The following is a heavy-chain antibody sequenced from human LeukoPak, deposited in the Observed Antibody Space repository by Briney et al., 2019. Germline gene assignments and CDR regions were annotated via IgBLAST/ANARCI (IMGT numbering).Heavy chain of an antibody. CDR3: ARIATVTQDDY. V-gene: IGHV6-1*01. J-gene: IGHJ4*02. D-gene: IGHD4-17*01. Sequence: SQTLSLTCAISGDSVSNNRADWNWIRQSPSRGLEWLGRTYYRSKWYNDYALSVRSRITINPDTSKNQFSLQLNSVTPEDTAVYYCARIATVTQDDYWGQGTLVTVSS. CDR1: GDSVSNNRAD. CDR2: TYYRSKWYN.